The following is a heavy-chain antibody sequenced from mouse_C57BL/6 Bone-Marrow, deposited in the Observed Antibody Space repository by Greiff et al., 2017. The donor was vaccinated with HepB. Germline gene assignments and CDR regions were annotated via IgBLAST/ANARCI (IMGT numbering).Heavy chain of an antibody. V-gene: IGHV1-52*01. J-gene: IGHJ4*01. CDR1: GYTFTSYW. CDR3: ARALYYYGSLYAMDY. Sequence: QVQLQQSGAELVRPGSSVKLSCKASGYTFTSYWMHWVKQRPIQGLEWIGNIDPSDSETHYNQKFKDKATLTVDKSSSTAYMQLSSLTSEDSAVYYCARALYYYGSLYAMDYWGQGTSVTVSS. CDR2: IDPSDSET. D-gene: IGHD1-1*01.